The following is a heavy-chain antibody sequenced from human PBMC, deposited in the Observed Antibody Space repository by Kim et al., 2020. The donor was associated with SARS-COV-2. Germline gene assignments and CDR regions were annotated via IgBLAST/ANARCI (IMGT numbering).Heavy chain of an antibody. CDR3: ARGGGGYLDY. J-gene: IGHJ4*02. Sequence: GRSLRLSCAASGFTFSTYGMHWVRQAPGKGLEWVAGIWYDGSNKNYADSVKGRFTISRDNSENTLYLQLNSLRDEDTALYYCARGGGGYLDYWGQGTLVTVSS. D-gene: IGHD3-16*02. CDR2: IWYDGSNK. CDR1: GFTFSTYG. V-gene: IGHV3-33*01.